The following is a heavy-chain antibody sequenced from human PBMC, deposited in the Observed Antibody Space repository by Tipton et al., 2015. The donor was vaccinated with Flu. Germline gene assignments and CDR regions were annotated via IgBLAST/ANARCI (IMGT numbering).Heavy chain of an antibody. Sequence: QLVQSGAEVKKPGESLTISCKASGYNFNNFWIGWVRQMPGQGLEWVGVIYPDDSDTKHSTAFQGHVTVSADKFTNTAYLQWGSLKASDTAMYYCVRHHKASTGWSYWHFDLWGSGSLVTVSS. D-gene: IGHD6-19*01. CDR2: IYPDDSDT. V-gene: IGHV5-51*01. CDR3: VRHHKASTGWSYWHFDL. J-gene: IGHJ2*01. CDR1: GYNFNNFW.